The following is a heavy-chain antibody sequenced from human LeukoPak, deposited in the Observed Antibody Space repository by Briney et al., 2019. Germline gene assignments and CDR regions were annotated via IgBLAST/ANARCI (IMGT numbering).Heavy chain of an antibody. CDR3: ASKGDTYCGGDCYSN. J-gene: IGHJ4*02. D-gene: IGHD2-21*01. Sequence: SVKVSCKASGGTFSSYTISWARQAPGQGLEWMGRIIPILGIANYAQKFQGRVTITADKSTSTAYMELSSLRSEDTAVYYCASKGDTYCGGDCYSNWGQGTLVTVSS. V-gene: IGHV1-69*02. CDR1: GGTFSSYT. CDR2: IIPILGIA.